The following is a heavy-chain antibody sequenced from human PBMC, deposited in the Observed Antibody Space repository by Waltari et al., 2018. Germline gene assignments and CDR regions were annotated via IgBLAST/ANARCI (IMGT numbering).Heavy chain of an antibody. J-gene: IGHJ6*03. V-gene: IGHV3-21*06. CDR3: ARENLGVIIFHYYFMDV. CDR2: ISGSGTYI. D-gene: IGHD3-3*01. Sequence: EVQLVESGGGLVKPGGSLRLSCAASGCAFGIVNMPCVRQAPGKGLEWVSSISGSGTYIYYSDSVKGRFTISRDNAKNSLFLQMNSLRAEDTAVYYCARENLGVIIFHYYFMDVWGKGTTVTISS. CDR1: GCAFGIVN.